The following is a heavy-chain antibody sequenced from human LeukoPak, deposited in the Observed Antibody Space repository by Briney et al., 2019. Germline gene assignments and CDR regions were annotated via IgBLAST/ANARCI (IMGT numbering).Heavy chain of an antibody. V-gene: IGHV3-21*01. CDR3: AKTSRGLNYYGSEYYFDY. J-gene: IGHJ4*02. Sequence: KTGGSLRLSCAASGFTFSSYSMNWVRQAPGKGLEWVSSISSSSSYIYYADSVKGRFTISRDNAKDSLYLQMNSLRAEDTAVYYCAKTSRGLNYYGSEYYFDYWGQGTLVTVSS. CDR1: GFTFSSYS. CDR2: ISSSSSYI. D-gene: IGHD3-10*01.